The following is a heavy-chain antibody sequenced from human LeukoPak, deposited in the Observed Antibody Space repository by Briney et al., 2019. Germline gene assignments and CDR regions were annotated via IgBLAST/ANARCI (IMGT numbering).Heavy chain of an antibody. V-gene: IGHV1-58*01. CDR1: GFTFTSSA. D-gene: IGHD5-18*01. J-gene: IGHJ4*02. CDR2: IVVGSGNT. Sequence: SVKVSCKASGFTFTSSAVQWVRQARGQRLEWIGWIVVGSGNTNYAQKFQERVTITRDMSTSTAYMELSSLRSEDTAVYYCARGYSYGPNYFDYWGQGTLVTVSS. CDR3: ARGYSYGPNYFDY.